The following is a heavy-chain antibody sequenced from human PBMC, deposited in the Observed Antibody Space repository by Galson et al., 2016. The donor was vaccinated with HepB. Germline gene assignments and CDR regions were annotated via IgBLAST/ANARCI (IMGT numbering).Heavy chain of an antibody. D-gene: IGHD4-17*01. Sequence: SLRLSCAASGLTLSSYGMHWVRRAPGKGLEWVALISYDVSNKYYADSVKGRFTISRDNSKSTLYLHMNSLRPEDTAMYYCAKGKGADYRDQYFYYYGMDVWGHGTTVTVSS. V-gene: IGHV3-30*18. CDR2: ISYDVSNK. CDR3: AKGKGADYRDQYFYYYGMDV. CDR1: GLTLSSYG. J-gene: IGHJ6*02.